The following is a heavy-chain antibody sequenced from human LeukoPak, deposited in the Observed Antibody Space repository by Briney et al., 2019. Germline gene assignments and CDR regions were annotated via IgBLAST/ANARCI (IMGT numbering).Heavy chain of an antibody. V-gene: IGHV4-34*01. CDR3: ARGRRSSSFNYCYGMDV. Sequence: PSETLSLTCAVYGGSFSGYYWSWIRQPPGKGLEWIGEINHSGSTNYNPSLKSRVTISVDTSKNQFSLKLSSVTAADTAVYYCARGRRSSSFNYCYGMDVWGQGTTVTVSS. D-gene: IGHD6-6*01. CDR2: INHSGST. J-gene: IGHJ6*02. CDR1: GGSFSGYY.